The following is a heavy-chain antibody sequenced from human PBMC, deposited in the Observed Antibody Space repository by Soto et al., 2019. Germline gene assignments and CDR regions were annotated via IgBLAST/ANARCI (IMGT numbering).Heavy chain of an antibody. CDR2: IIPIFGTA. CDR1: GGTFSSYA. J-gene: IGHJ4*02. CDR3: ARGRGSGSYYTADFDY. V-gene: IGHV1-69*13. Sequence: SVKVSCKASGGTFSSYAISWVRQAPGQGLEWMGGIIPIFGTANYAQKFQGRVTITADESTSTAYMELSSLRSEDTAVYYCARGRGSGSYYTADFDYWGQGTLVTVSS. D-gene: IGHD3-10*01.